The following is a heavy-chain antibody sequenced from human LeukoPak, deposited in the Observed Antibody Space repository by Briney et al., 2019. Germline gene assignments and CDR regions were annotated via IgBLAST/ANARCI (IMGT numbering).Heavy chain of an antibody. CDR1: GGTFSSYA. Sequence: SVTVSCKASGGTFSSYAISWVRQAPGQGLEWMGGIIPIFGTANYAQKFQGRVTITTDESTSTAYMELSSLRSEDTAVYYCARDRDCTNGVCYSPDYYYYMDVWGKGTTVTVSS. D-gene: IGHD2-8*01. V-gene: IGHV1-69*05. CDR2: IIPIFGTA. CDR3: ARDRDCTNGVCYSPDYYYYMDV. J-gene: IGHJ6*03.